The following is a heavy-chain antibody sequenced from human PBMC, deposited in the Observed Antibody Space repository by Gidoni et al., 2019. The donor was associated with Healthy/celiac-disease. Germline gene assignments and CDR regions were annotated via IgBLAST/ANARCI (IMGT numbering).Heavy chain of an antibody. Sequence: EVQLVESGGGLVKPGGSLRLSCAASGFTFSSSSMNWVRQAPGKGLEWVSSISSSSSYIYYADSVKGRFTISRDNAKNSLYLQMNSLRAEDTAVYYCASGGYCGGDCYSDDAFDIWGQGTMVTVSS. D-gene: IGHD2-21*02. J-gene: IGHJ3*02. CDR2: ISSSSSYI. CDR3: ASGGYCGGDCYSDDAFDI. V-gene: IGHV3-21*01. CDR1: GFTFSSSS.